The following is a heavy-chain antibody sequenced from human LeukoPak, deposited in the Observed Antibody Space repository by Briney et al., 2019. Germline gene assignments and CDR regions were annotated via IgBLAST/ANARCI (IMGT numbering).Heavy chain of an antibody. J-gene: IGHJ4*02. V-gene: IGHV1-69*13. D-gene: IGHD1-26*01. CDR2: IIPIFGTA. CDR1: GGTFISYA. Sequence: SVKVSCKASGGTFISYAISWVRQAPGQGLEWMGGIIPIFGTANYAQKFQGRVTITADESTSTAYMELSSLRSEDTAVYYCARPGNSGSSLYYFDYWGQGTLVTVSS. CDR3: ARPGNSGSSLYYFDY.